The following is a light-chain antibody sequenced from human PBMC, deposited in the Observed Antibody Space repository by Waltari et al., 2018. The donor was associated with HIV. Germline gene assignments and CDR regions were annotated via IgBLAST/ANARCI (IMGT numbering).Light chain of an antibody. CDR1: QKINNY. V-gene: IGKV1-39*01. CDR2: AAS. J-gene: IGKJ2*01. CDR3: QQSYTTTQT. Sequence: IQIPQPQPSLSPSVGARVTITCRASQKINNYLNWYQQKPGKAPELLIYAASSLQSGVPSRFSASGSGTDFTLTIRSLHPEDFATYYCQQSYTTTQTFGQATKVEIK.